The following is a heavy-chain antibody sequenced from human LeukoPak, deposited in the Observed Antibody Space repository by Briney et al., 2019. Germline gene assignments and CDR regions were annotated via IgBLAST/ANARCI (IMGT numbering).Heavy chain of an antibody. CDR1: GYTFTSYY. CDR3: ARDGGYCGGDCYSRVAFDI. Sequence: ASVKVSCKASGYTFTSYYMHWVRQAPGQGLEWMGIINPSDGSTSYAQKFQGRVTMTRDMSTSTVYMELSSLRSEDTAVYYCARDGGYCGGDCYSRVAFDIWGQGTMVTVSS. CDR2: INPSDGST. V-gene: IGHV1-46*01. J-gene: IGHJ3*02. D-gene: IGHD2-21*02.